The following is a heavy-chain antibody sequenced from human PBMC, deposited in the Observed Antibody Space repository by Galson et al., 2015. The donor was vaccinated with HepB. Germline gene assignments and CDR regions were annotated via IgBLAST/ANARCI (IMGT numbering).Heavy chain of an antibody. CDR2: ISWDSRNI. V-gene: IGHV3-9*01. Sequence: SLRLSCAASEFKFDDYAMHWVRQVPGKGLQWVPGISWDSRNIGYADSVKGRFTISRDNAKNSLYLQMNSLTTEDTALYYCTKAAIAMAPPYYMDVWGKGTTVTVSS. J-gene: IGHJ6*03. CDR3: TKAAIAMAPPYYMDV. D-gene: IGHD6-19*01. CDR1: EFKFDDYA.